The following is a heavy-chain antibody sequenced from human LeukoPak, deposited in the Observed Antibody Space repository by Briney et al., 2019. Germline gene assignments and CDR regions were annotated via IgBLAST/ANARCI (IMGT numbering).Heavy chain of an antibody. Sequence: SETLSLTCTVSCGFISTYYWSWIRQPAGKGLEWIGRFYTSGSINYNPSLKSRVTMSVDTSKTQFSLMLTSVSAAETAVYYCVRDRRGTDYHYYMDVWGKGTTVTV. CDR2: FYTSGSI. V-gene: IGHV4-4*07. CDR3: VRDRRGTDYHYYMDV. J-gene: IGHJ6*03. D-gene: IGHD3-16*01. CDR1: CGFISTYY.